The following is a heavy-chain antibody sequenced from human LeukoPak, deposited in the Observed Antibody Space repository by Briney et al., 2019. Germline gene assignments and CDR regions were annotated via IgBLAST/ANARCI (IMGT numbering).Heavy chain of an antibody. CDR1: GASISTYY. V-gene: IGHV4-4*07. Sequence: SETLSLTCTVSGASISTYYWSWIRQSAGKGLEWIGRIYTSGSTNYNPSLKSRVTMSVDTSKNQFSLKLSSVTAADTAVYYCARVVPAAPKGYYYYYYMDVWGKGTTVTVSS. CDR3: ARVVPAAPKGYYYYYYMDV. D-gene: IGHD2-2*01. J-gene: IGHJ6*03. CDR2: IYTSGST.